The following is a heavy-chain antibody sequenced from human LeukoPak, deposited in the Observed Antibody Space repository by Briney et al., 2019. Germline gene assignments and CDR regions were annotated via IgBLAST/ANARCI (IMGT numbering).Heavy chain of an antibody. V-gene: IGHV4-4*02. CDR1: GGSISSSNW. Sequence: PSETLSLTCTVSGGSISSSNWWSWVRQPPGKGLEWVGEIYHSGSTNYNPSLKSRVTISVDKSKNQFSLKLSSVTAADTAVYYCARGAICSGGSCYFYYYYGMDVWGQGTTVTVSS. CDR3: ARGAICSGGSCYFYYYYGMDV. D-gene: IGHD2-15*01. CDR2: IYHSGST. J-gene: IGHJ6*02.